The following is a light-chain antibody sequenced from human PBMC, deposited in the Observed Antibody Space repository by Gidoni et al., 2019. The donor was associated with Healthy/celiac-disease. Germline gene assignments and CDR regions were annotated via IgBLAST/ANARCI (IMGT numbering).Light chain of an antibody. CDR1: QSVSSSY. CDR3: QQYGSSPT. J-gene: IGKJ5*01. CDR2: GAS. Sequence: EIVLTQSPGTLSLSPGERATLSCRASQSVSSSYLAWYQQKPGQAPRLLLYGASSRATGIQDRFSGSGSGTDFTLTISRLEPEDFAVYYCQQYGSSPTFGQGTRLEIK. V-gene: IGKV3-20*01.